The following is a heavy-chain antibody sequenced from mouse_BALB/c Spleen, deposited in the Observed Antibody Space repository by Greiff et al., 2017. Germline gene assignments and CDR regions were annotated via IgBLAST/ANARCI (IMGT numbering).Heavy chain of an antibody. J-gene: IGHJ4*01. D-gene: IGHD1-1*01. V-gene: IGHV2-9*02. CDR2: IWAGGST. Sequence: VQLQESGPGLVAPSQSLSITCTVSGFSLTSYGVHWVRQPPGKGLEWLGVIWAGGSTNYNSALMSRLSISKDNSKSQVFLKMNSLQTDDTAMYYCARGLSSRYAMDYWGQGTSVTVSS. CDR3: ARGLSSRYAMDY. CDR1: GFSLTSYG.